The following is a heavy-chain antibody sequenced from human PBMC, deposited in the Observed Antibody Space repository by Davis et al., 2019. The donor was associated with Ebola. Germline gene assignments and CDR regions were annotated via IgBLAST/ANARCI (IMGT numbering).Heavy chain of an antibody. J-gene: IGHJ3*02. CDR3: ARDSAAGILAAFDI. CDR1: GFTFDDYG. CDR2: INWNGGST. V-gene: IGHV3-20*01. D-gene: IGHD6-13*01. Sequence: PGGSLRLSCAASGFTFDDYGMSWVRQAPGKGLEWVSGINWNGGSTGYADSVKGRFTISRDNAKNSLYLQMNSLRAEDTALYHCARDSAAGILAAFDIWGQGTMVTVSS.